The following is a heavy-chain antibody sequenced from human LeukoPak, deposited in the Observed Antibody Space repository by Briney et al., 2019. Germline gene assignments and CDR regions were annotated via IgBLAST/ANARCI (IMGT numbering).Heavy chain of an antibody. J-gene: IGHJ4*02. V-gene: IGHV3-21*01. Sequence: GGSLRLSCAASRLTFSSYSMNWVSQARGKGLEWGSSISSSSSYIYYADSVEGRFTISRDNAKNPLYLQMNSLSAEATAVYYGARGRGAGYNIDFYFDSWGQGTLVTVSS. D-gene: IGHD5-24*01. CDR1: RLTFSSYS. CDR3: ARGRGAGYNIDFYFDS. CDR2: ISSSSSYI.